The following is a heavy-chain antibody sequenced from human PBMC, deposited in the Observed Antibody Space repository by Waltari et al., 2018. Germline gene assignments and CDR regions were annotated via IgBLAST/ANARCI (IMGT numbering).Heavy chain of an antibody. CDR3: ARSVVPAAPNWFDP. D-gene: IGHD2-2*01. Sequence: QVQLQESGPGLLKPSETLSLTCTVSGFSISSGYYWGWIRQPPGKGLEWIGSIYHSGSTYYNPSLKSRVTISVDTSKNQFSLKLSSVTAADTAVYYCARSVVPAAPNWFDPWGQGTLVTVSS. J-gene: IGHJ5*02. V-gene: IGHV4-38-2*02. CDR2: IYHSGST. CDR1: GFSISSGYY.